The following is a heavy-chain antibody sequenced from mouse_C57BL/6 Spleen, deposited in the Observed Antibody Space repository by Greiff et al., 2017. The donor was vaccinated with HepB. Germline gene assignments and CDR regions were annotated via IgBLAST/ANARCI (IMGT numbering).Heavy chain of an antibody. D-gene: IGHD1-1*01. CDR3: ARHPLNYYGSSHWYFDV. Sequence: DVMLVESGGGLVKPGGSLKLSCAASGFTFSSYTMSWVRQTPEKRLEWVATISGGGGNTYYPDSVKGRFTISRDNAKNTLYLQMSSLRSEDTALYYCARHPLNYYGSSHWYFDVWGTGTTVTVSS. J-gene: IGHJ1*03. CDR1: GFTFSSYT. V-gene: IGHV5-9*01. CDR2: ISGGGGNT.